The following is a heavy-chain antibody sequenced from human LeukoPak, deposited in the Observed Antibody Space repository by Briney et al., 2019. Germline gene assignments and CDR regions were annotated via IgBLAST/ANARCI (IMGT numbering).Heavy chain of an antibody. CDR1: GGSISSYY. CDR2: IYYSGNT. J-gene: IGHJ4*02. D-gene: IGHD5-24*01. V-gene: IGHV4-59*01. CDR3: ARGAMATTPFFDY. Sequence: PSETLSLTCTVSGGSISSYYWSWIRQPPGKGLEWIGYIYYSGNTNYNPSLKSRVTISVDTSRNQFSLKLTSLTAADTAVYYCARGAMATTPFFDYWGQGTLVTVSS.